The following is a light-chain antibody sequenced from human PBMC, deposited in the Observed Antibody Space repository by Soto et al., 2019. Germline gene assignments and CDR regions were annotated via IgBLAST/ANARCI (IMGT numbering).Light chain of an antibody. Sequence: QSVLTQPPSASGSPGRSVTISCIGTSSDVGAYNYVSWYQQHPGKVPKLMIYEVSKRPSGVPDRFSASKSGNTASLTVSGLQAEDEADYYCSSHGGSNNFYVFGTGTKVTVL. CDR1: SSDVGAYNY. CDR2: EVS. CDR3: SSHGGSNNFYV. V-gene: IGLV2-8*01. J-gene: IGLJ1*01.